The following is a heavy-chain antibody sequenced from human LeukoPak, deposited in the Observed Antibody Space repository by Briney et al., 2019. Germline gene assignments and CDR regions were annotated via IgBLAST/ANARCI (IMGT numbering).Heavy chain of an antibody. CDR3: AKSNWGRDY. Sequence: SETLSLTCTVSGGSISSYYWSWIRQPPGKGLEWIGYIYYSGSTNYNPSLKSRVTISVDTSKNQFSLKLSSVTAADTAVYYCAKSNWGRDYWGQGTLVTVSS. D-gene: IGHD7-27*01. CDR1: GGSISSYY. CDR2: IYYSGST. V-gene: IGHV4-59*01. J-gene: IGHJ4*02.